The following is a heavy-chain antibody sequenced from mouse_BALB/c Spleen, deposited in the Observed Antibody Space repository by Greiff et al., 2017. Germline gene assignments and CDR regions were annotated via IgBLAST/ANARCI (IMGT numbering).Heavy chain of an antibody. V-gene: IGHV2-9*02. D-gene: IGHD1-2*01. CDR1: GFSLTSYG. Sequence: VQVVESGPGLVAPSQSLSITCTVSGFSLTSYGVHWVRQPPGKGLEWLGVIWAGGSTNYNSALMSRLSISKDNSKSQVFLKMNSLQTDDTAMYYCAGNSLLRLRAMDYWGQGTSVTVSS. CDR2: IWAGGST. CDR3: AGNSLLRLRAMDY. J-gene: IGHJ4*01.